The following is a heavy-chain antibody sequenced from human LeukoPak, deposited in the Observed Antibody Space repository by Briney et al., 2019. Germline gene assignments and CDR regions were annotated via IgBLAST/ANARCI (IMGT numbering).Heavy chain of an antibody. J-gene: IGHJ4*02. CDR3: ARRVYSGSYYDY. CDR2: IYSGGST. CDR1: GLTVSSNY. Sequence: GGSLRLSCAASGLTVSSNYMSWVRQAPGKGLEWVSVIYSGGSTYYADSVKGRFTISRDNSKNTLYLQMNSLRAEDTAVYYCARRVYSGSYYDYWGQGTLVTVSS. V-gene: IGHV3-53*01. D-gene: IGHD1-26*01.